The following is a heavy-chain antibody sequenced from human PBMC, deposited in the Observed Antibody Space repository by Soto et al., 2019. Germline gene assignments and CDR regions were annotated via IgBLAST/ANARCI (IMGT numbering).Heavy chain of an antibody. Sequence: PGGSLRLSCAASGFSFANFAMSWVRQAPGKGPEWVSAISGSGDRTYYIDSVKGRFTISRDNSQNTVSLQMNSLRADDTAVYYCENEGYPHYLNYWGQGTLVTVSS. V-gene: IGHV3-23*01. CDR3: ENEGYPHYLNY. CDR1: GFSFANFA. J-gene: IGHJ4*02. CDR2: ISGSGDRT. D-gene: IGHD5-18*01.